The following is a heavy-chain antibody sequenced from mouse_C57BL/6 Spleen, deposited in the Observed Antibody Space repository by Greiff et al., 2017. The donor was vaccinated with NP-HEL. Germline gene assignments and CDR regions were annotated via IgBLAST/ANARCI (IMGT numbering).Heavy chain of an antibody. Sequence: VQLQQSGAELVRPGASVKLSCKASGYTFTDYYINWVKQRPGQGLEWIARIYPGSGNTYYNEKFKGKATLTAEKSSSTAYMQLSSLTSEDSAVYFCATQRVSTGRFAYWGQGTLVTVSA. J-gene: IGHJ3*01. CDR2: IYPGSGNT. CDR1: GYTFTDYY. V-gene: IGHV1-76*01. CDR3: ATQRVSTGRFAY. D-gene: IGHD4-1*02.